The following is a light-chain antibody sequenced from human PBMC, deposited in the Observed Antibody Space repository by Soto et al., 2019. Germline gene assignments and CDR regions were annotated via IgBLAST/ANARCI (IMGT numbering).Light chain of an antibody. CDR3: QQYGSAPYT. J-gene: IGKJ2*01. CDR2: GAS. Sequence: ENVLTQSPGTLSLSPGERATLSRRASQSVRSSGLAWYQQKPGQAPRLLIYGASSRATGIPDRFSGSGSGTDFTLTISRLEPEDFAVYYCQQYGSAPYTFGQGTKLEIK. V-gene: IGKV3-20*01. CDR1: QSVRSSG.